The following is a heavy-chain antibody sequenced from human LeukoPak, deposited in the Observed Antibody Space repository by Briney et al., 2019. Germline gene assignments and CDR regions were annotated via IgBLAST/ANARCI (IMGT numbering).Heavy chain of an antibody. V-gene: IGHV4-59*01. CDR1: GGSFSGYY. D-gene: IGHD6-19*01. Sequence: PSETLSLTCAVYGGSFSGYYWSWIRQPPGKGLEWIGYIYYSGSTNYNPSLKSRVTISVDTSKNQFSLKLSSVTAADTAVYYCASGAVAGGWYFDLWGRGTLVTVSS. CDR2: IYYSGST. J-gene: IGHJ2*01. CDR3: ASGAVAGGWYFDL.